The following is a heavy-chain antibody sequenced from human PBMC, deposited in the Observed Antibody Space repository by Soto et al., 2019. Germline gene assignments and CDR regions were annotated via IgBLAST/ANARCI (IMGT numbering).Heavy chain of an antibody. CDR2: IKQDGNEE. D-gene: IGHD5-12*01. V-gene: IGHV3-7*01. Sequence: EAQLVESGGGLVQPGGSLRLSCAASGFTFSSYWMSWVRQAPGKGVEWVANIKQDGNEESYVDSVKGRFTISRDNTKNSLFLQMNSLRAEDTAVYYCASWGFIVATNWYFDLWGRGTLVTVSS. J-gene: IGHJ2*01. CDR3: ASWGFIVATNWYFDL. CDR1: GFTFSSYW.